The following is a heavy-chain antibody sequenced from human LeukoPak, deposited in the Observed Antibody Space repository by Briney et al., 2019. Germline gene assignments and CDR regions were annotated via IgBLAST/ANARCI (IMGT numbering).Heavy chain of an antibody. V-gene: IGHV1-69*13. J-gene: IGHJ3*02. D-gene: IGHD2-2*01. CDR2: IIPIFGTA. CDR3: ARDGLYCSSTSCYPI. Sequence: SVKVSCKASGGTFSSYAISWVRLAPGQGLEWMGGIIPIFGTANYAQKFQGRVTITADESTSTAYMELSSLRSEDTAVYYCARDGLYCSSTSCYPIWGQGTMVTVSS. CDR1: GGTFSSYA.